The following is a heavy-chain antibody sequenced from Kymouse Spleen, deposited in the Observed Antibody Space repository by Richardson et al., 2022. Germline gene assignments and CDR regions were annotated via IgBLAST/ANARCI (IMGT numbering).Heavy chain of an antibody. D-gene: IGHD7-27*02. J-gene: IGHJ4*02. V-gene: IGHV4-59*01. CDR3: ARDRSILGIFDY. Sequence: QVQLQESGPGLVKPSETLSLTCTVSGGSISSYYWSWIRQPPGKGLEWIGYIYYSGSTNYNPSLKSRVTISVDTSKNQFSLKLSSVTAADTAVYYCARDRSILGIFDYWGQGTLVTVSS. CDR2: IYYSGST. CDR1: GGSISSYY.